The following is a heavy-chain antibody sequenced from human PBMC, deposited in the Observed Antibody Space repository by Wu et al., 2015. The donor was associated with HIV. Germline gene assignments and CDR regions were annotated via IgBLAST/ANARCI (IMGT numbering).Heavy chain of an antibody. CDR1: GDTFNIFA. CDR2: IIPAFGTT. D-gene: IGHD4-23*01. CDR3: ARPWQLRNGWPFFDY. Sequence: QVQLVQSGAEVKKPGSSVKVSCKASGDTFNIFAINWVRQAPGQGLEWMGGIIPAFGTTGYAGKFQGRVTISADDSTSTAYMELKRLTSEDTAVYYCARPWQLRNGWPFFDYWGQGTLVTVSS. J-gene: IGHJ4*02. V-gene: IGHV1-69*12.